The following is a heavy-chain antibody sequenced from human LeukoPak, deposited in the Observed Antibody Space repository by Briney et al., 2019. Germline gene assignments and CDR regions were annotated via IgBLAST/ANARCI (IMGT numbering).Heavy chain of an antibody. J-gene: IGHJ6*02. D-gene: IGHD1-1*01. Sequence: GGSLRLSCAASGFTFSSYAMHWVRQAPGKGLEWVAVISYDGSNKYYADSVRGRFTISRDNSKNTLYLQMNSLRAEDTAVYYCARSGTVENYYYHGMDVWGQGTTVTVSS. CDR2: ISYDGSNK. CDR3: ARSGTVENYYYHGMDV. CDR1: GFTFSSYA. V-gene: IGHV3-30-3*01.